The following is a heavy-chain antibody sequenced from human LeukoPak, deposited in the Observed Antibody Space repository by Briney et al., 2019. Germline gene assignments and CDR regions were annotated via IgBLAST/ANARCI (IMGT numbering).Heavy chain of an antibody. CDR2: IHFDGSEK. J-gene: IGHJ4*02. Sequence: GGSLRLSCAASGFTFSNYGMHWVRQAPGKGLDWVACIHFDGSEKYYADSVKGRFTISRDNSKNTLYLQMNSLRVEDTAVYYCTKVTSGGWGQGTLVTVSP. V-gene: IGHV3-30*02. D-gene: IGHD3-10*01. CDR3: TKVTSGG. CDR1: GFTFSNYG.